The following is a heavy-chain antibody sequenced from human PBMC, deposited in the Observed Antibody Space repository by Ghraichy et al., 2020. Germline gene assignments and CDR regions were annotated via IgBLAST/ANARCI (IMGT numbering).Heavy chain of an antibody. CDR3: ARDIKSSSWSYYYYAMDV. Sequence: LSLTCAASGFTFSTYSMHWVRQARGKGLEWVAVISHDGNSKYYASSVKGRFTTSRDNSKNMLYLQMNSLRPEDTSVYYCARDIKSSSWSYYYYAMDVWGQGTTVTVSS. D-gene: IGHD6-13*01. V-gene: IGHV3-30-3*01. J-gene: IGHJ6*02. CDR2: ISHDGNSK. CDR1: GFTFSTYS.